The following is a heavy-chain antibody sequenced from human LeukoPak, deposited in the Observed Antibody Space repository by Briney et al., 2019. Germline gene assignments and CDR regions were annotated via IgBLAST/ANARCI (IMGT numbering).Heavy chain of an antibody. CDR1: GGSISTYY. V-gene: IGHV4-59*01. Sequence: SETLSLTCTVSGGSISTYYWSWIRQPPGKGLEWIGYIYYTGGTNYSPSLKSRVTISVDTSKNQFYLKLSSVTAADTAVYYCVRQGGQQLPPLQWGQGTMVSVS. D-gene: IGHD6-13*01. CDR2: IYYTGGT. CDR3: VRQGGQQLPPLQ. J-gene: IGHJ4*02.